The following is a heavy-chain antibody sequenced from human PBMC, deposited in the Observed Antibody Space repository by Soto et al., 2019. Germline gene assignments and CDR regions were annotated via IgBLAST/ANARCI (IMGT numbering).Heavy chain of an antibody. CDR3: AKIDVSSGPLDYYYYGMDV. CDR2: ISYDGSNK. D-gene: IGHD6-19*01. CDR1: GFTFSSYG. J-gene: IGHJ6*02. V-gene: IGHV3-30*18. Sequence: PGGSLRLSCAASGFTFSSYGMHWVRQAPGKGLEWVAVISYDGSNKYYADSVKGRFTISRDNSKNTLYLQMNSLRAEDTAVYYCAKIDVSSGPLDYYYYGMDVWGQGTTVTVSS.